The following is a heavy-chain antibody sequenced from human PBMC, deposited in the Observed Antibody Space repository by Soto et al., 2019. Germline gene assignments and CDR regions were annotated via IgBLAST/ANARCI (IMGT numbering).Heavy chain of an antibody. CDR3: ARDSSSWYAYYYYGMDV. D-gene: IGHD6-13*01. Sequence: SETLSLTCAVYGGSFSGYYWSWIRQPPGKGLEWIGEINHSGSTNYNPSLKSRVTISVDTSKNQFSLKLSSVTAADTAVYYCARDSSSWYAYYYYGMDVWGQGTTVTVS. V-gene: IGHV4-34*01. J-gene: IGHJ6*02. CDR1: GGSFSGYY. CDR2: INHSGST.